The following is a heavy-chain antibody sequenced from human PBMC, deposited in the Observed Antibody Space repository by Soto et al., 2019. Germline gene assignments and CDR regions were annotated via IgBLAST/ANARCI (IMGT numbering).Heavy chain of an antibody. CDR2: ISAYNGNT. D-gene: IGHD5-18*01. V-gene: IGHV1-18*01. Sequence: QVQLVQSGAEVKKPGASVKVSCKASGYTFTSYAISSVRQAPGQGLEWMGWISAYNGNTKYAQKLQGRVTLTTDTSTSTAYMELRSLRSDDAAVYYCARDTAMALPDAWGQGTLVTVSS. CDR3: ARDTAMALPDA. CDR1: GYTFTSYA. J-gene: IGHJ4*02.